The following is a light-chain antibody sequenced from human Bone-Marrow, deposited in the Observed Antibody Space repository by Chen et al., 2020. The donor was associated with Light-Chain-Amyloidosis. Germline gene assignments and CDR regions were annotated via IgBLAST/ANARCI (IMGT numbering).Light chain of an antibody. CDR2: EVT. Sequence: QSALTQPASVSGSPGQSITISCTGTSSDVGGDNHVSWYQQHPDKAPKLMIYEVTNRPSWVPDRFSGSKSDNTASLTISGRQTEDEAEYFCSSYTITNTLGFGSGTRVTVL. CDR3: SSYTITNTLG. V-gene: IGLV2-14*01. J-gene: IGLJ1*01. CDR1: SSDVGGDNH.